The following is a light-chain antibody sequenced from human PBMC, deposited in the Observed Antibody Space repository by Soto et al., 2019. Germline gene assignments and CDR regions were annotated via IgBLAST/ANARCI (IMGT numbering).Light chain of an antibody. CDR3: SSSTASSTLV. CDR2: EVS. J-gene: IGLJ1*01. Sequence: QSALTQPASVSGSPGQSITISCTGTRSDVGGYNYVSWSQQHPGKAPKLLIYEVSNRPSGVSIRFSGSKSGNTASLTISGLQADDEAYYYCSSSTASSTLVFGTGTKLTVL. CDR1: RSDVGGYNY. V-gene: IGLV2-14*03.